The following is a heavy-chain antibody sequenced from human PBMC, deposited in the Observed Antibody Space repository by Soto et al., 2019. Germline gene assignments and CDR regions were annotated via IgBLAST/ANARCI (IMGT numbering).Heavy chain of an antibody. D-gene: IGHD3-3*01. Sequence: GGSLRLSCAASGFTFSSYAMSWVRQAPGKGLEWVSAISGSGGSTHYADSVKGRFTISRDNSKNTLYLQMNSLRAEDTAVYYCAKVVGVDFWSGYYPPQYYFDYWGQGTLVTVSS. CDR3: AKVVGVDFWSGYYPPQYYFDY. CDR2: ISGSGGST. J-gene: IGHJ4*02. V-gene: IGHV3-23*01. CDR1: GFTFSSYA.